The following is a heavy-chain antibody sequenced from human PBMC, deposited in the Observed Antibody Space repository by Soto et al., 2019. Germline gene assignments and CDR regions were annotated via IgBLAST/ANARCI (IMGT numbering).Heavy chain of an antibody. Sequence: GGSLRLSCAASGFTFSSYAMHWVRQAPGKGLEWVAVIWYDGSNKYYADSVKGRFTISRDNSKNTLYLQMNSLRAEDTAVYYCARDRDFWSGYYIPWLYGMDVWGQGTTVTVSS. J-gene: IGHJ6*02. CDR2: IWYDGSNK. D-gene: IGHD3-3*01. CDR1: GFTFSSYA. V-gene: IGHV3-33*08. CDR3: ARDRDFWSGYYIPWLYGMDV.